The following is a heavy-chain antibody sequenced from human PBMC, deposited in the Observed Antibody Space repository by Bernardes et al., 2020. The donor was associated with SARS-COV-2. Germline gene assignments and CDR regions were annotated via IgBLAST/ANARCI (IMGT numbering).Heavy chain of an antibody. CDR1: GGSFSDYS. CDR2: ISQSGSV. V-gene: IGHV4-34*01. Sequence: SETLSLTCAVYGGSFSDYSWGWIRQSPGKGLEWIGEISQSGSVKYSPSLESRVTMSLDTSKNQFSLRLTSVTAADTAVYYCARGVSSAHMMVVVLKGLSCYFDSWGQGALVTVSS. CDR3: ARGVSSAHMMVVVLKGLSCYFDS. D-gene: IGHD3-22*01. J-gene: IGHJ4*02.